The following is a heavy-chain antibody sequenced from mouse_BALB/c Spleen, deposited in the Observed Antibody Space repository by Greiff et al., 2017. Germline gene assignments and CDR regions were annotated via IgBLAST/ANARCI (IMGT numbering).Heavy chain of an antibody. D-gene: IGHD1-1*01. V-gene: IGHV2-6-4*01. CDR3: AREGNYDGFDY. Sequence: VQRVESGPGLVAPSQSLSITCTVSGFSLSRYSVHWVRQPPGKGLEWLGMIWGGGSTDYNSALKSRLSISKDNSKSQVVLKMNSLQTDDTARYYCAREGNYDGFDYWGQGTTLTVSS. J-gene: IGHJ2*01. CDR2: IWGGGST. CDR1: GFSLSRYS.